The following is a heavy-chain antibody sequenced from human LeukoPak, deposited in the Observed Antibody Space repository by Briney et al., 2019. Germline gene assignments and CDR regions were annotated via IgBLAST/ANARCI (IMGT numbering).Heavy chain of an antibody. J-gene: IGHJ4*02. V-gene: IGHV3-53*01. D-gene: IGHD3-3*02. Sequence: GGSLRLSCAASGFNVGRNYMSWVRQAPGKGLECVSITYSGGSTYYADSVKGRFTISRDNAKNSLYLQMNSLRAEDTAVYYCARGEGLLAGIDYWGQGTLVTVSS. CDR3: ARGEGLLAGIDY. CDR2: TYSGGST. CDR1: GFNVGRNY.